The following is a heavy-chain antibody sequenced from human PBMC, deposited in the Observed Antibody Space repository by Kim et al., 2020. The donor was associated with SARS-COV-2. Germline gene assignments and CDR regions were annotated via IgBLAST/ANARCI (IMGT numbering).Heavy chain of an antibody. J-gene: IGHJ4*02. D-gene: IGHD1-26*01. CDR1: GFTFGDYA. Sequence: GGSLSLSCAASGFTFGDYAMHWVRQAPGKGLEWVSGINWNSAIRGYAASVKGRFTVSRDNAENSLYLQMNGLRPEDTAFYYCVRVLSGGGGTYYFDQWGQGTLVTVSS. V-gene: IGHV3-9*01. CDR2: INWNSAIR. CDR3: VRVLSGGGGTYYFDQ.